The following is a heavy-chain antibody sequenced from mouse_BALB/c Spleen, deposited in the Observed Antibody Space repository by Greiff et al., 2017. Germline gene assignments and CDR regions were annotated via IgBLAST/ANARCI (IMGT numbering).Heavy chain of an antibody. J-gene: IGHJ4*01. D-gene: IGHD2-4*01. Sequence: EVQLQQSGPELVKPGASVKMSCKASGYTFTSYVMHWVKQKPGQGLEWIGYINPYNDGTKYNEKFKGKATLTSDKSSSTAYMELSSLTSEDSAVYYCARFDDYEVYYAMDYWGQGTSVTVSS. CDR1: GYTFTSYV. V-gene: IGHV1-14*01. CDR2: INPYNDGT. CDR3: ARFDDYEVYYAMDY.